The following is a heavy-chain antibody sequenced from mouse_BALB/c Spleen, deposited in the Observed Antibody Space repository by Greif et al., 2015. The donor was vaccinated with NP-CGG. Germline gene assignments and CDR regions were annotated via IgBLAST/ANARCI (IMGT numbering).Heavy chain of an antibody. J-gene: IGHJ4*01. CDR2: INPSTGYT. V-gene: IGHV1-7*01. CDR1: GYTFTSYW. CDR3: ARYYYAMDY. Sequence: QVQLQQSGAELAKPGASVEMSCKASGYTFTSYWMHWVKQRPGQGLEWIGYINPSTGYTEYNQKFKDKATLTADKSSSTAYMQLSSLTSEDAAGYYCARYYYAMDYWGQGTSVTVSS.